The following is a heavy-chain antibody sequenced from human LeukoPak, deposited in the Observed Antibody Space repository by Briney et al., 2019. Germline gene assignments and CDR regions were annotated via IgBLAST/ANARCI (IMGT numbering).Heavy chain of an antibody. CDR3: ARQAVVAANAGY. CDR2: IHRTGFT. V-gene: IGHV4-38-2*01. Sequence: SETLSLTCAVSGYPFSSGHYYSWLRQTPGGVLEWIGTIHRTGFTLYKPSVKSRVTISRDTSKNQFSLKLSSVTAADTAVYYCARQAVVAANAGYWGQGTLVTVSS. D-gene: IGHD2-15*01. CDR1: GYPFSSGHY. J-gene: IGHJ4*02.